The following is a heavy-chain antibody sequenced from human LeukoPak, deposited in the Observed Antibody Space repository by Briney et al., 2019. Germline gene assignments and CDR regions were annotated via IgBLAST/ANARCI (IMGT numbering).Heavy chain of an antibody. D-gene: IGHD6-13*01. J-gene: IGHJ4*02. CDR3: AKDIVAAGLFFDY. V-gene: IGHV3-11*01. Sequence: GGSLRLSCAASGFIFSEYYMGWIRQAPGKGLEWVSYIDDSGGTTYYADSVKGRFTISRDDAKNSLFLQMNSLRAEDTAVYYCAKDIVAAGLFFDYWGQGILVTVSS. CDR2: IDDSGGTT. CDR1: GFIFSEYY.